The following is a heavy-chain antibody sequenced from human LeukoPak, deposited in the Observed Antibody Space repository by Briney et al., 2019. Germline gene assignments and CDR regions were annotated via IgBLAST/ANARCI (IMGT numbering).Heavy chain of an antibody. CDR1: GFTFDDYG. J-gene: IGHJ6*03. Sequence: GGSLRLSCAASGFTFDDYGMSWVRQAPGKGLEWVSGINWNGGSTGYADSVKSRFTISRDNAKNSLYLQMNSLRAEDTALYYCARRRRTTVTTGYYYYMDVWGKGTTVTVSS. D-gene: IGHD4-17*01. CDR3: ARRRRTTVTTGYYYYMDV. V-gene: IGHV3-20*04. CDR2: INWNGGST.